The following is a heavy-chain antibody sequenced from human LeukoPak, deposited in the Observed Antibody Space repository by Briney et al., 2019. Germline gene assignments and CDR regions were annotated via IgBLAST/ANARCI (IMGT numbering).Heavy chain of an antibody. D-gene: IGHD3-10*01. V-gene: IGHV3-30*18. CDR3: AKEGTASFDY. CDR2: IPYDGSNK. Sequence: GGSLSLSCAASGFTFSNYGMHWVRQAPGKGLEWVAVIPYDGSNKYYADSVKGRFTISRDNSKSTLYLQMNSLRAEDTAVYYCAKEGTASFDYWGQGTLVTVSS. J-gene: IGHJ4*02. CDR1: GFTFSNYG.